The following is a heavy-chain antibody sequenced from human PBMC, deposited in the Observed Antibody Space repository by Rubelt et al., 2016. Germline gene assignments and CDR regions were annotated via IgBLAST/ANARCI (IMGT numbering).Heavy chain of an antibody. J-gene: IGHJ4*02. V-gene: IGHV1-18*01. Sequence: QVQLVQSGAEVKKPGASVKVSCKASGYTFTSYGISWVRQAPGQGLEWMGWISAYNGNTNVAQKFQGSGKITGDNATMTAYMELGSLRSEDTAVYYCARDHNWNDLYHTDYWGQGTLVTVSS. CDR1: GYTFTSYG. CDR2: ISAYNGNT. D-gene: IGHD1-20*01. CDR3: ARDHNWNDLYHTDY.